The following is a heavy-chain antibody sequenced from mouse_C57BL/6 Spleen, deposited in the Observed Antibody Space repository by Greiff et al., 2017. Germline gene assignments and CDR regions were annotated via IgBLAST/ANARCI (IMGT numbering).Heavy chain of an antibody. D-gene: IGHD1-1*01. CDR2: IDPSDSET. CDR1: GYTFTSYW. V-gene: IGHV1-52*01. CDR3: ARSSYYYGSSYGYFDY. Sequence: QVQLQQPGAELVRPGSSVKLSCKASGYTFTSYWMHWVKQRPIQGLEWIGNIDPSDSETHYNQKFKDKATLTVDKSSSTAYMHLSSLTSEDSAVYYCARSSYYYGSSYGYFDYWGQGTTLTVSS. J-gene: IGHJ2*01.